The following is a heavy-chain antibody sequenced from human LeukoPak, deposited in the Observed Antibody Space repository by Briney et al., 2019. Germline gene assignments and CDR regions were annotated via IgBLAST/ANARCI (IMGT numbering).Heavy chain of an antibody. CDR2: ISGSGDNT. J-gene: IGHJ4*02. CDR1: GFSYSSYA. Sequence: GGSLKLSCAASGFSYSSYAMSWVRQAPGKGLEWVSSISGSGDNTYYAESVKGRFTISRDNSKNTLFLQMNSLRAEDTAVFYCAKRSGYTTGWFFDFWGQGTLVTVSS. D-gene: IGHD6-19*01. V-gene: IGHV3-23*01. CDR3: AKRSGYTTGWFFDF.